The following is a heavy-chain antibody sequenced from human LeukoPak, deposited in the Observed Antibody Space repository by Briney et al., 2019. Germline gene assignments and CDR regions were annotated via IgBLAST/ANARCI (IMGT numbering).Heavy chain of an antibody. D-gene: IGHD2-2*01. V-gene: IGHV3-21*01. CDR3: ARDYYCSSTSCYPDFDY. CDR2: ISSSSYI. Sequence: GGSLRLSCAASGFTFSSYSMNWVRQAPGKGLEWVSSISSSSYIYYADSVKGRFTISRDNAKNSLYLQMNSLRAEDTAVYYCARDYYCSSTSCYPDFDYWGQGTLVTVSS. J-gene: IGHJ4*02. CDR1: GFTFSSYS.